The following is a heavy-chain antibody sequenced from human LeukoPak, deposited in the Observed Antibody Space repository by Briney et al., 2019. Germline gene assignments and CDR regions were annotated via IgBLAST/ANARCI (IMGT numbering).Heavy chain of an antibody. J-gene: IGHJ5*02. CDR1: GYTFTSYD. CDR3: FLRDLLIAAAGTRDWFDP. V-gene: IGHV1-8*01. D-gene: IGHD6-13*01. Sequence: ASVKVSFKASGYTFTSYDINWVRQATGQGLEWMGWMNPNSGNTGYAQKFQGRVTMTRNTYISTAYMELRTLRSEDTAVYYCFLRDLLIAAAGTRDWFDPWGQGTLVTVSS. CDR2: MNPNSGNT.